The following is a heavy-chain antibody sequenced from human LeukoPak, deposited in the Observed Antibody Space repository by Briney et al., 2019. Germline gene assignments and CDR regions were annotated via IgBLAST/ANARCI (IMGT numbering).Heavy chain of an antibody. CDR3: ARGPFTMVRGVITPYYFDY. V-gene: IGHV1-69*01. CDR1: GGTFSGYA. Sequence: SVKVSCKASGGTFSGYAISWVRQAPGQGLEWMGGIIPIFGTANYAQKFQGRVTITADESTSTAYMELSSLRSEDTAVYYCARGPFTMVRGVITPYYFDYWGQGTLVTVSS. D-gene: IGHD3-10*01. J-gene: IGHJ4*02. CDR2: IIPIFGTA.